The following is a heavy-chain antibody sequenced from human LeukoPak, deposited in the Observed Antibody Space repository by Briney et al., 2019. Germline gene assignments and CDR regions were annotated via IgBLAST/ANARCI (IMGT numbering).Heavy chain of an antibody. D-gene: IGHD5-24*01. CDR2: IYYSGST. Sequence: SETLSLTCTVSGGSISSGGYYWSWIRQHPGKGLEWIGYIYYSGSTYYNPSLKSRVTISVDTSKNQFSLKLSSVTAADTAVYYCARVRRDGYNTFDYWGQGTLVTVSS. CDR1: GGSISSGGYY. CDR3: ARVRRDGYNTFDY. J-gene: IGHJ4*02. V-gene: IGHV4-30-4*08.